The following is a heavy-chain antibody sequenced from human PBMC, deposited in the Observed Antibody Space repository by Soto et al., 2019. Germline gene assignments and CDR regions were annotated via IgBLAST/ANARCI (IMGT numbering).Heavy chain of an antibody. Sequence: LLLQSGAELKKPGASVKISCKASGYSFSTYDISWLRQAPGQGPEWMGRISPKNGNTNYAQNFQDRVTMTADTSSSTAYMELRGLRSDDTAKYYCAREENCRGGTCYSEYFHHWGQGTLVTDSS. CDR2: ISPKNGNT. V-gene: IGHV1-18*04. J-gene: IGHJ1*01. CDR1: GYSFSTYD. D-gene: IGHD2-15*01. CDR3: AREENCRGGTCYSEYFHH.